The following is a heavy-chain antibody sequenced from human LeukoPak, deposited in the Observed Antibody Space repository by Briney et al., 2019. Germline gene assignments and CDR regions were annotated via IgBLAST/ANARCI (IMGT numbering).Heavy chain of an antibody. CDR2: IYAGGST. V-gene: IGHV3-53*01. Sequence: GGSLRLSCAASGFTVCSNYMSWVRQAPGKGLEWVSVIYAGGSTYYADSVKGRFSIPRDNSKNTLYLQMNSLRAEDTAVYYCARSKSRGDYYFDNWGQGTLVTVSS. D-gene: IGHD2-21*02. CDR1: GFTVCSNY. CDR3: ARSKSRGDYYFDN. J-gene: IGHJ4*02.